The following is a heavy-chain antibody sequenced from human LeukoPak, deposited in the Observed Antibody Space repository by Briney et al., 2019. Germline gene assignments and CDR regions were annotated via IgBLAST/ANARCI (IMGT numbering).Heavy chain of an antibody. V-gene: IGHV1-69*04. CDR2: IIPILGIA. CDR3: ARDSSNRWELPN. J-gene: IGHJ4*02. Sequence: SVKVSCKASGYSFTSYNMHWVRQAPGQGLEWMGRIIPILGIANYAQKFQGRVTITADKSTSTAYMELSSLRSEDTAVYYCARDSSNRWELPNWGQGTLVTVSS. D-gene: IGHD1-26*01. CDR1: GYSFTSYN.